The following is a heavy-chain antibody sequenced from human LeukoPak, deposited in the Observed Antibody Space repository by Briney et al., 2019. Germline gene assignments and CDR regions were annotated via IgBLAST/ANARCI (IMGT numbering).Heavy chain of an antibody. Sequence: SETLSLTCTVSGGSISSYYWSWIRQPPGKGLEWIGYIYYSGSTNYNPSLKSRVTISVDTSKNQFSLKLSSVTAADTAVYYCARDTRQDYYYYGMDVWGQGTTVTVSS. J-gene: IGHJ6*02. CDR1: GGSISSYY. CDR3: ARDTRQDYYYYGMDV. V-gene: IGHV4-59*01. CDR2: IYYSGST.